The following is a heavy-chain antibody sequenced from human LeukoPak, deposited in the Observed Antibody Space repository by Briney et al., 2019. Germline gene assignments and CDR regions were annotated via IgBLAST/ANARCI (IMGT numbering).Heavy chain of an antibody. CDR3: ARDRRGAIVVVPAARGNWFDP. D-gene: IGHD2-2*01. V-gene: IGHV3-21*01. J-gene: IGHJ5*02. CDR2: ISSSSSYI. Sequence: GGSLRLSCAASGFTFSSYSMSWVRQAPGKGLEWVSSISSSSSYIYYADSVKGRFTISRDNAKNSLYLQMNSLRAEDTAVYYCARDRRGAIVVVPAARGNWFDPWGQGTLVTVSS. CDR1: GFTFSSYS.